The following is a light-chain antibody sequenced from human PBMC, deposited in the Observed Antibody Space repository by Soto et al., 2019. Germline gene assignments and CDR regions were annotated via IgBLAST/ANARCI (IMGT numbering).Light chain of an antibody. J-gene: IGLJ1*01. CDR3: SSYTTSSTLV. Sequence: QSALTQPASVSGSPGQSITISCTGTSSDVGSYNFVSWYQQQPGKAPKLMIYDVSSRPSAVSNRFSGSKSGNTASLTISGLQAEDEADYYCSSYTTSSTLVFGTGTKVTVL. CDR2: DVS. CDR1: SSDVGSYNF. V-gene: IGLV2-14*01.